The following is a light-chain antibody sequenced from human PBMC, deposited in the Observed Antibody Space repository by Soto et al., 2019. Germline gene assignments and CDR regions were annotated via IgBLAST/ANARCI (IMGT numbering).Light chain of an antibody. V-gene: IGKV3-20*01. CDR3: QQYGSSGT. J-gene: IGKJ1*01. CDR2: GAS. Sequence: MPPSPATLSVSPGERATPSCRASQSVSSNLAWYQQKPGQAPRLLIYGASNRATGIPGRFSGSGSGTDFTLTISRLEPEDFAVYYCQQYGSSGTFGQGTKVDIK. CDR1: QSVSSN.